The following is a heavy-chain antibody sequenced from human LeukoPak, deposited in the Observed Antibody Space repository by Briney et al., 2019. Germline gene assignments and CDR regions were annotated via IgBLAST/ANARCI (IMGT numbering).Heavy chain of an antibody. J-gene: IGHJ4*02. D-gene: IGHD1-1*01. CDR2: INDSGRRT. CDR1: GFIFSTYR. CDR3: AKDSIRRYYFDY. Sequence: GGSLRLSCAASGFIFSTYRMSWVRQAPGKGLEWVSLINDSGRRTYYADSVKGRFTVSRDNSKNTLYLQMNSLRAEDTAVYYCAKDSIRRYYFDYWGQGTLVTVSS. V-gene: IGHV3-23*01.